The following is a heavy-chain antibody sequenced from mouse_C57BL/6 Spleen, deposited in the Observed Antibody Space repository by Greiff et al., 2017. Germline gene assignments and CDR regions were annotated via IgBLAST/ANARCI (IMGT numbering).Heavy chain of an antibody. V-gene: IGHV1-4*01. CDR1: GYTFTSYT. CDR2: INPSSGYT. J-gene: IGHJ4*01. Sequence: QVQLQQSGAELARPGASVKMSCKASGYTFTSYTMHWVKQRTGQGLEWIVYINPSSGYTKYNQKFKDKATFTADKSSSTAYMQLSSLTSEDSVVYYFARTLITTVVAPTGKGDYYAMDYWGQGTSVTVSS. D-gene: IGHD1-1*01. CDR3: ARTLITTVVAPTGKGDYYAMDY.